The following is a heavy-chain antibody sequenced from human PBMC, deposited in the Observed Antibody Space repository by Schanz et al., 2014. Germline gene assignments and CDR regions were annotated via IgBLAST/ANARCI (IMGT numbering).Heavy chain of an antibody. J-gene: IGHJ4*02. Sequence: QVQLVQSGAEVKTPGASVKVSCKASGYSFTPFPIHWVRQAPGQRLEWMGWINAGTGNTEYSQKFQGRVTITRDTLASTAYMEVSSLRSEDTAVYYCARSGSSNWYFFDYWGQGTLVTVSS. CDR3: ARSGSSNWYFFDY. D-gene: IGHD6-13*01. CDR2: INAGTGNT. V-gene: IGHV1-3*01. CDR1: GYSFTPFP.